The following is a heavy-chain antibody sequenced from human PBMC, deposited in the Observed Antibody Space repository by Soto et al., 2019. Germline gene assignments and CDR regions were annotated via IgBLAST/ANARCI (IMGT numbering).Heavy chain of an antibody. J-gene: IGHJ6*02. Sequence: QVQLVQSGAEVKKPGSSVKVSCKASGGTFSSYAISWVRQAPGQGLEWMGGIISIFGTANYAQKFQGRVTXXADASTGTAYMELSSLRSEDTAVCYCARHVPAAGYYYGMDVWGQGTTVTVSS. CDR3: ARHVPAAGYYYGMDV. V-gene: IGHV1-69*12. D-gene: IGHD2-2*01. CDR2: IISIFGTA. CDR1: GGTFSSYA.